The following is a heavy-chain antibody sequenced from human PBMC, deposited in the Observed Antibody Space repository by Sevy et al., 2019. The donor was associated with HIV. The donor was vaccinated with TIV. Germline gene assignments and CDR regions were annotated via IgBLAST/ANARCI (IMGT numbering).Heavy chain of an antibody. V-gene: IGHV1-2*06. CDR2: INPNSGGT. Sequence: ASVKVSCKASGYTFTGYYMHWVRQAPGQGLEWMGRINPNSGGTNYAQKFQGRVTMTRDTSISTAYMELSRLRSDDTAVYYCARAGGLRFLEWLLWPTTDYYGMDVWGHGTTVTVSS. D-gene: IGHD3-3*01. J-gene: IGHJ6*02. CDR3: ARAGGLRFLEWLLWPTTDYYGMDV. CDR1: GYTFTGYY.